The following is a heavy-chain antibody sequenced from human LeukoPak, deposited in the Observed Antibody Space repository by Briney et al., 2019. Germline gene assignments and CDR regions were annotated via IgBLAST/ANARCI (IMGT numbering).Heavy chain of an antibody. CDR2: IYHSGST. CDR1: GGSISSSNW. CDR3: ASSVNYYDSSGYS. V-gene: IGHV4-4*02. Sequence: PSGTLSLTYAVSGGSISSSNWWSWVRQPPGKGLEWIGEIYHSGSTNYNPSLKSRVTISVDKSKNQFSLKLSSVTAADTAVYYCASSVNYYDSSGYSWGQGTLVTVSS. J-gene: IGHJ4*02. D-gene: IGHD3-22*01.